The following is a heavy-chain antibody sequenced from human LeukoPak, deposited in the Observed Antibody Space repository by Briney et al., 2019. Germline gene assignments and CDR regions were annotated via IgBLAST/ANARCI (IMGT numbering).Heavy chain of an antibody. CDR3: VRDTDGASRDDDPFDV. CDR1: GYSITYSD. J-gene: IGHJ3*01. CDR2: MNPNSGNT. V-gene: IGHV1-8*02. D-gene: IGHD4-17*01. Sequence: ASVTVSCKASGYSITYSDINWVRRATGQGLEWMGWMNPNSGNTGYSQRFQGRVSMTRDTSLNKAYMELRSLTSEDTAVYYCVRDTDGASRDDDPFDVWGQGTLVTVSS.